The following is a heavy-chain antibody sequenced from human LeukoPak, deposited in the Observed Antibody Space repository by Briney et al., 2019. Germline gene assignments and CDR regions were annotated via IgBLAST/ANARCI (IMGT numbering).Heavy chain of an antibody. CDR3: ARVSDTSMVTPGFDS. J-gene: IGHJ4*02. D-gene: IGHD5-18*01. CDR2: VSTSNGAT. Sequence: ASVKVSCKTSGYNFNRYSITWVRQAPGQGLEWMGWVSTSNGATNYAEKFQGRVTMTTETVTKTAYLELRRLTSGDTAMYFCARVSDTSMVTPGFDSWGQGTLVTVS. CDR1: GYNFNRYS. V-gene: IGHV1-18*01.